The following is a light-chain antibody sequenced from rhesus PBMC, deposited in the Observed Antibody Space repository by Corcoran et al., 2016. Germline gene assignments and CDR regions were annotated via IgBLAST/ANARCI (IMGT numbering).Light chain of an antibody. Sequence: QAVVIQEPSLTVSPGGTVTLTCGSNTGAVTSDHFPHWFQQKPGQTPTPLIYNANSKRSWTPARFSGSLPGGKAALTLSGAQPADEADYYCLLYYRYNDQFVFGSGTRLTVL. CDR1: TGAVTSDHF. J-gene: IGLJ6*01. CDR3: LLYYRYNDQFV. V-gene: IGLV7-76*01. CDR2: NAN.